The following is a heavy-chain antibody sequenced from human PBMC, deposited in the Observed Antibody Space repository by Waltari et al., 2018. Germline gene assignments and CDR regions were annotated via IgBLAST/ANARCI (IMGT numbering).Heavy chain of an antibody. CDR3: ARSLTYCSGGSCYLNWFDP. J-gene: IGHJ5*02. Sequence: QVQLQQWGAGLLKPSETLSLTCAVYGGSFSGYYWSWIRQHPGKGLEWIGEINHSGRTNYNPSLKSRVTISVDTSKNQFSLKLSSVTAADTAVYYCARSLTYCSGGSCYLNWFDPWGQGTLVTVSS. CDR1: GGSFSGYY. D-gene: IGHD2-15*01. CDR2: INHSGRT. V-gene: IGHV4-34*01.